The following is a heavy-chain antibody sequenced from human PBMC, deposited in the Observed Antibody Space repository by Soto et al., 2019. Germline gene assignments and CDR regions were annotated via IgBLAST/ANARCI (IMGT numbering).Heavy chain of an antibody. J-gene: IGHJ5*02. CDR2: IYYSGST. D-gene: IGHD6-19*01. CDR1: GGSISSGDYY. Sequence: SLTCTVSGGSISSGDYYWSWIRQPPGKGLEWIGYIYYSGSTYYNPSLKSRVTISVDTSKNQFSLKLSSVTAADTAVYYCAREAIAVAGTDWFDPWGQGTLVTVSS. CDR3: AREAIAVAGTDWFDP. V-gene: IGHV4-30-4*01.